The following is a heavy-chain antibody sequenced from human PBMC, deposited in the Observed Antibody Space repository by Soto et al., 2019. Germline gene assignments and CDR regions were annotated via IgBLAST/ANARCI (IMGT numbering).Heavy chain of an antibody. D-gene: IGHD3-16*01. CDR3: ARERTGGFSLGY. Sequence: QVQLQELGPGLVKPSETLSLTCTVSGGSVSSNWWSWVRQPPGKGLEWIGEIHHDGGTNYNTSLKSRVSISLDNSKNQVSLEVTSVTAADTALYYCARERTGGFSLGYWGQGTLVTVSS. V-gene: IGHV4-4*02. CDR1: GGSVSSNW. CDR2: IHHDGGT. J-gene: IGHJ4*02.